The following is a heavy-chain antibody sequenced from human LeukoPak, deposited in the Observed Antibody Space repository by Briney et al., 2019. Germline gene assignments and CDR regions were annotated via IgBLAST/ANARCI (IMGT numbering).Heavy chain of an antibody. D-gene: IGHD3-10*01. CDR2: MNPNRGNT. CDR1: GYTFTSYD. J-gene: IGHJ6*02. CDR3: ARDSSGSYYLYYYYYGMDV. V-gene: IGHV1-8*01. Sequence: ASVKVSCKASGYTFTSYDINWVRQATGQGLEWMGWMNPNRGNTGYAQKFQGRVTMTRNTSISTAYMELSSLRSEDTAVYYCARDSSGSYYLYYYYYGMDVWGQGTTVTVSS.